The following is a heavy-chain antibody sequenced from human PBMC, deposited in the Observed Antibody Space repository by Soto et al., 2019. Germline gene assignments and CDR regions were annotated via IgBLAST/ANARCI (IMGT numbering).Heavy chain of an antibody. CDR2: INHSGST. Sequence: SETLSLTCAVYGGSFSGYYWSWIRQPPGKGLEWIGEINHSGSTNYNPSLKSRVTISVDTSKNQFSLKLSSVTAADTAVYYCARLKFYDFWIGYPPDHYYGMAVWAQGTTVPVS. D-gene: IGHD3-3*01. V-gene: IGHV4-34*01. CDR3: ARLKFYDFWIGYPPDHYYGMAV. CDR1: GGSFSGYY. J-gene: IGHJ6*02.